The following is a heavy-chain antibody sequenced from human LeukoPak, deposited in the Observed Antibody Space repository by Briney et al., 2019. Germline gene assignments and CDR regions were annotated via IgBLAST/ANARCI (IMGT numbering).Heavy chain of an antibody. CDR2: INHSGST. J-gene: IGHJ6*03. Sequence: PSETLSLTCAAYGGSFSGYYWSWIRQPPGKGLEWIGEINHSGSTNYNPSLKSRVTISVDTSKNQFSLKLSSVTAADTAVYYCARVHRHTVTTDYYYYMDVWGKGTTVTVSS. V-gene: IGHV4-34*01. CDR3: ARVHRHTVTTDYYYYMDV. CDR1: GGSFSGYY. D-gene: IGHD4-17*01.